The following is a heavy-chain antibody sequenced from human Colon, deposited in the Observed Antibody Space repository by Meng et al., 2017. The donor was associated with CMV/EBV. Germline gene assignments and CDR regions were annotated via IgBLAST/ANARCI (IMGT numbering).Heavy chain of an antibody. CDR1: GGTFSSYA. Sequence: QGRLGQAGDEVKKPGSSVKVSCKASGGTFSSYAISWVRQAPGQGLEWMGGIIPIFGTANYAQKFQGRVTITADESTSTAYMELSSLRSEDTAVYYCARDIDSAEGYWGQGTLVTVSS. V-gene: IGHV1-69*12. CDR3: ARDIDSAEGY. J-gene: IGHJ4*02. D-gene: IGHD1-26*01. CDR2: IIPIFGTA.